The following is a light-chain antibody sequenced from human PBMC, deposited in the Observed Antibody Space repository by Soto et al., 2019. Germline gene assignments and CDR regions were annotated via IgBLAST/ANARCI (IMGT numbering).Light chain of an antibody. Sequence: EIVLTQSPGTLSLSPWERATLSCRASQSVSSNYLAWYQRKPGQGPRLLIYGATSRATGIPDRFSGSGSGTDFTLTISRLEPEDFAVYYCQQYGSSPTFGQGTKVDIK. CDR3: QQYGSSPT. CDR1: QSVSSNY. V-gene: IGKV3-20*01. J-gene: IGKJ1*01. CDR2: GAT.